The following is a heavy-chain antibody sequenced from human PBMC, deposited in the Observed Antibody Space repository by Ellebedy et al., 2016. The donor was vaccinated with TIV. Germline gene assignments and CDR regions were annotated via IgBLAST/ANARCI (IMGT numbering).Heavy chain of an antibody. CDR1: GGSLTGYY. CDR3: TRDPGGGRWGYCAS. Sequence: SETLSLTCSVSGGSLTGYYWSWIRQSPGKGLEWIGHISSTGTTTYNPSLRCRVTIVAVDTSDYEFSLKLTSVTAADSALYFCTRDPGGGRWGYCASWGQGILVTVSS. V-gene: IGHV4-59*01. J-gene: IGHJ5*02. CDR2: ISSTGTT. D-gene: IGHD2-15*01.